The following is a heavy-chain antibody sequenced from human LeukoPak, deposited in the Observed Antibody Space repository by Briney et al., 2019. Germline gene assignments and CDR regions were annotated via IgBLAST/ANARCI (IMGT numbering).Heavy chain of an antibody. Sequence: GGSLRLSCAASGFTFSSYAMSWVRQAPGKGLEWVSYISSSGSTIYYADSVKGRFTISRDNAKNSLYLQMNSLRAEDTAVYYCARDGYQLLSSVGHYYYYGMDVWGQGTTVTVSS. V-gene: IGHV3-48*03. J-gene: IGHJ6*02. D-gene: IGHD2-2*01. CDR3: ARDGYQLLSSVGHYYYYGMDV. CDR2: ISSSGSTI. CDR1: GFTFSSYA.